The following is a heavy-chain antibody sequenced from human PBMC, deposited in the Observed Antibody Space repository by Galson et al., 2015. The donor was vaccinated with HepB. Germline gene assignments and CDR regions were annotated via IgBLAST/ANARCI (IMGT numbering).Heavy chain of an antibody. CDR2: TYFRSKWYN. CDR1: GDSVSSDSAG. Sequence: CAISGDSVSSDSAGWNWIRQSPSRGLEWLGRTYFRSKWYNDYAVFVKSRIIINPDTSNNQLSLQLNSVTPDDTAVYYCARSRGTLGGFDFWDQGTLVTVSS. V-gene: IGHV6-1*01. J-gene: IGHJ4*02. CDR3: ARSRGTLGGFDF. D-gene: IGHD3-16*01.